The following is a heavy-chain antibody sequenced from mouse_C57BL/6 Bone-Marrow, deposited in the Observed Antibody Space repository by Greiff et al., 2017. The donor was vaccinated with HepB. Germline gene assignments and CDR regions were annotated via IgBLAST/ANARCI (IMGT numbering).Heavy chain of an antibody. D-gene: IGHD2-12*01. CDR2: IYPRSGNT. Sequence: QVQLQQSGAELARPGASVKLSCKASGYTFTSYGISWVKQRTGQGLEWIGEIYPRSGNTYYNEKFKGKATLTADKSSSTASMELPSLTSEDSAVYVCAISTLLTRFDYGGQGTTLTLSS. J-gene: IGHJ2*01. CDR3: AISTLLTRFDY. CDR1: GYTFTSYG. V-gene: IGHV1-81*01.